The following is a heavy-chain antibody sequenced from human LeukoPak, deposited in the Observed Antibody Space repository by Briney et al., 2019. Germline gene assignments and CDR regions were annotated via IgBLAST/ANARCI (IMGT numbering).Heavy chain of an antibody. CDR3: AKGYYYYMDV. CDR2: IYYSGST. CDR1: GGSISSYY. Sequence: SETLSLTCTVSGGSISSYYWSWIRQPPGKGLEWIGYIYYSGSTNYNPSLKSRVAISVDTSKNQFSLKLSSVTAADTAVYYCAKGYYYYMDVWGKGTTVTVSS. J-gene: IGHJ6*03. V-gene: IGHV4-59*01.